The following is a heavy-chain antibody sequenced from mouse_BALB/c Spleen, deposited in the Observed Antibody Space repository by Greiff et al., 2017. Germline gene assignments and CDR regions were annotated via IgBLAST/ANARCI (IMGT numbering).Heavy chain of an antibody. Sequence: VQVVESGPGLVAPSQSLSITCTVSGFSLTSYGVHWVRQPPGKGLEWLGVIWAGGSTNYNSALMSRLSISKDNSKSQVFLKMNSLQTDDTAMYYCARDGYYVFDYWGQGTTLTVSS. CDR2: IWAGGST. V-gene: IGHV2-9*02. J-gene: IGHJ2*01. D-gene: IGHD2-3*01. CDR1: GFSLTSYG. CDR3: ARDGYYVFDY.